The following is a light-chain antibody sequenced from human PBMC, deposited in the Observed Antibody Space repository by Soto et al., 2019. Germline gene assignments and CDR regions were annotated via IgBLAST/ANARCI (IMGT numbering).Light chain of an antibody. Sequence: DIVMTQSPDSLAMSLRERATINCKSSQSVLYTLNKRNYLSWYQQKPGQPPKLLIYWAYTRDSGVPDRFSGSGSGTEFTLTISSLQAEDAAVYYCQQYYTAPTITFGQGTRLEIK. CDR3: QQYYTAPTIT. CDR1: QSVLYTLNKRNY. V-gene: IGKV4-1*01. CDR2: WAY. J-gene: IGKJ5*01.